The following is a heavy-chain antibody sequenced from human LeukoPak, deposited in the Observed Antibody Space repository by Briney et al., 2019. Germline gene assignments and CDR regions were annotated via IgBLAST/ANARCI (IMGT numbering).Heavy chain of an antibody. J-gene: IGHJ6*03. CDR3: ARGGRDCSSTSCYLGYYYRDV. D-gene: IGHD2-2*01. V-gene: IGHV1-69*05. CDR2: IIPIFGTA. Sequence: SVKVSCKASGGTFSSYAISWVRQAPGQGLEWMGGIIPIFGTANYAQKFQGRVTITTDESTSTAYMELSSLRSEDTAVYYCARGGRDCSSTSCYLGYYYRDVWGKGTTVTVSS. CDR1: GGTFSSYA.